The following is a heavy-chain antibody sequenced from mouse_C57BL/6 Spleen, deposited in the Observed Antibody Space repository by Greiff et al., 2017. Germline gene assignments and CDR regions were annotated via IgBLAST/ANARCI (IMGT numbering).Heavy chain of an antibody. V-gene: IGHV6-3*01. CDR2: IRLKSDNYAT. CDR1: GFTFSNYW. J-gene: IGHJ1*03. Sequence: EVHLVESGGGLVQPGGSMKLSCVASGFTFSNYWMNWVRQSPEKGLEWVAQIRLKSDNYATHYAESVKGRFTISRDDTKSSVYLQMNNLRAEDTGIYCCTDHWYFDVWGTGTTVTVSS. CDR3: TDHWYFDV.